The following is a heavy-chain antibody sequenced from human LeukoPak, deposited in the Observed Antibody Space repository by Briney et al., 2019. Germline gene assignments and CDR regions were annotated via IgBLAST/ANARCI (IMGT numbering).Heavy chain of an antibody. J-gene: IGHJ4*02. CDR1: GFTFSHFA. V-gene: IGHV3-23*01. D-gene: IGHD3-10*01. CDR3: AKLKRVGIAPFDD. CDR2: ISGSGNKT. Sequence: GGSLRLSCAASGFTFSHFAMSWARQAPGKGLHWVSTISGSGNKTYDADSVKGRFTISRDNSKNTLYLQMTGLRAEDTAVYYCAKLKRVGIAPFDDWGQGILVTVSS.